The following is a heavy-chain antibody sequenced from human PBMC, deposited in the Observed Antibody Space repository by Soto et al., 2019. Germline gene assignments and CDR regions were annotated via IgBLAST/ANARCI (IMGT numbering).Heavy chain of an antibody. J-gene: IGHJ4*02. CDR2: ISGSGGST. D-gene: IGHD5-12*01. CDR1: GFTFSSYA. V-gene: IGHV3-23*01. Sequence: EVQLLESGGGLVQPGGSLRLSCAASGFTFSSYAMTWVRQAPGTGLEWVSAISGSGGSTYHADSVKGRFTISRDNSKNTLYLQMNSLRAEDTAVYYCAKNSGYSGYVNTAFDYWGQGTLVTVSS. CDR3: AKNSGYSGYVNTAFDY.